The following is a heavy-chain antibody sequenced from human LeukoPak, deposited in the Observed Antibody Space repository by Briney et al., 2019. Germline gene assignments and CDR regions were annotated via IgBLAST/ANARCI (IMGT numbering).Heavy chain of an antibody. V-gene: IGHV4-61*08. J-gene: IGHJ4*02. CDR1: GGSISSGGYY. CDR3: AREVVTVTTAYYFDY. CDR2: IYYSGST. Sequence: PSQTLSLTCTVSGGSISSGGYYWSWIRQPPGKGLEWIGYIYYSGSTNYNPSLKSRVTISVDTSKNQFSLKLSSVTVADTAVYYCAREVVTVTTAYYFDYWGQGTLVTVSS. D-gene: IGHD4-17*01.